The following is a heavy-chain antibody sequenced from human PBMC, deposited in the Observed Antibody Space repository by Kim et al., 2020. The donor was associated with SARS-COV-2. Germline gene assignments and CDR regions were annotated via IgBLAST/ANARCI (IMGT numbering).Heavy chain of an antibody. CDR3: ARDSYNGNTGYYFDY. V-gene: IGHV6-1*01. D-gene: IGHD3-10*01. Sequence: VSVKRRITINPDTSKNQFSLQLNSVTPEDTAVYYCARDSYNGNTGYYFDYWGQGTLVTVSS. J-gene: IGHJ4*02.